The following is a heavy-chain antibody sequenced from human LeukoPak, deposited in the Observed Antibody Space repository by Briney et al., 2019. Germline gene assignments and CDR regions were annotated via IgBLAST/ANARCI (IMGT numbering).Heavy chain of an antibody. CDR1: GFIFSNAW. D-gene: IGHD6-19*01. J-gene: IGHJ4*02. V-gene: IGHV3-15*01. CDR2: IKSKTDGGTT. Sequence: RTGGSLRLSCAASGFIFSNAWMTWVRQAPGKGLEWVGRIKSKTDGGTTDYAAPVKGRFTISRDDPKNTLYLQMNSLKTEDTAVYYCTTALSQYSSGWYGNYFDYWGQGTLVTVSS. CDR3: TTALSQYSSGWYGNYFDY.